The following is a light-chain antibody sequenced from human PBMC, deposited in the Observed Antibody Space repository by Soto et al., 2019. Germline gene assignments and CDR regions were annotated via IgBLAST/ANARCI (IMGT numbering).Light chain of an antibody. V-gene: IGLV1-40*01. CDR2: ADN. CDR3: QSYDSSLHVV. CDR1: SSSSGAGYG. J-gene: IGLJ2*01. Sequence: QSVLTQPPSVSGAPGQRFTISCTGSSSSSGAGYGVHWYQQFPGTAPRLLIYADNNRPSGVPERFSGSKSGSSASLAITGLLAEDEADYYCQSYDSSLHVVFGGGTKLTVL.